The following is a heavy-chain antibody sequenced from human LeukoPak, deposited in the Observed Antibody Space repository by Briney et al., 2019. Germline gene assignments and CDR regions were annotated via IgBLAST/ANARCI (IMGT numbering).Heavy chain of an antibody. CDR2: ISNTGGST. CDR1: GFSFNTYA. CDR3: AQQVGYCSSGSCYFTY. J-gene: IGHJ1*01. V-gene: IGHV3-23*01. D-gene: IGHD2-15*01. Sequence: GGSLRLSCAASGFSFNTYAMSWVRQAPGKGLEWVSAISNTGGSTYYADSLKGRFTISRDKSKNTLSLQMNSLRAEDTAVYYCAQQVGYCSSGSCYFTYWGQGTLVTVSS.